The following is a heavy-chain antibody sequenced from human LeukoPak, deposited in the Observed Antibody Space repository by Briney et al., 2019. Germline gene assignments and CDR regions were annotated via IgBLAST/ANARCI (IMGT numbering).Heavy chain of an antibody. J-gene: IGHJ6*02. Sequence: GGSLRLSCAASGFTFSSYAMHWVRQAPGKGLEWVAVISYDGSNKYYADSVKGRFTISRDNSKNTLYLQMNSLRAEDTAVYYCARDRKTVNYGMDVWGQGATVTVSS. D-gene: IGHD4-11*01. V-gene: IGHV3-30-3*01. CDR1: GFTFSSYA. CDR2: ISYDGSNK. CDR3: ARDRKTVNYGMDV.